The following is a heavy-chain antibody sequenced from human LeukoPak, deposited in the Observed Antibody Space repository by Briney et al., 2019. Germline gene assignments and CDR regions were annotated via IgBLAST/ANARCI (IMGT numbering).Heavy chain of an antibody. V-gene: IGHV3-30-3*01. D-gene: IGHD2-2*01. CDR2: ISYDGSNK. Sequence: GGSLRLSCSASGFTFSTYWMSWVRQAPGKGLEWVAVISYDGSNKYYADSVKGRFTISRDNSKNTLYLQMNSLRAEDTAVYYCARELVVPAAISYVYYYYGMDVWGQGTTVTVSS. J-gene: IGHJ6*02. CDR1: GFTFSTYW. CDR3: ARELVVPAAISYVYYYYGMDV.